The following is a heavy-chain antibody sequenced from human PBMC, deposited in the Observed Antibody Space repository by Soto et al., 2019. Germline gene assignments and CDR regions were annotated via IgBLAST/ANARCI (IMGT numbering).Heavy chain of an antibody. CDR3: ARVYYDFWSGYYIHYYYMDV. V-gene: IGHV1-18*01. Sequence: ASVKVSCKASGYTFTSYGISWVRQAPGQGLEWMGWISAYNGNTNYAQKLQGRVTMTTDTSTSTAYMELRSLRSDDTAVYYCARVYYDFWSGYYIHYYYMDVWGKGTTVTVS. J-gene: IGHJ6*03. D-gene: IGHD3-3*01. CDR1: GYTFTSYG. CDR2: ISAYNGNT.